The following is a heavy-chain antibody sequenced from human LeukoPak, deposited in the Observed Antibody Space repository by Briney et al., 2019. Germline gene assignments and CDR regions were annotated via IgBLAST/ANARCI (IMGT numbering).Heavy chain of an antibody. CDR1: GYTFTSYG. Sequence: GASVKVSCKASGYTFTSYGISWVRQATGQGLEWMGWMNPNSGNTGYAQKFQGRVTMTRNTSISTAYMELSSLRSEDTAVYYCARGSRDFDWLLENFDYWGQGTLVTVSS. CDR3: ARGSRDFDWLLENFDY. CDR2: MNPNSGNT. V-gene: IGHV1-8*02. D-gene: IGHD3-9*01. J-gene: IGHJ4*02.